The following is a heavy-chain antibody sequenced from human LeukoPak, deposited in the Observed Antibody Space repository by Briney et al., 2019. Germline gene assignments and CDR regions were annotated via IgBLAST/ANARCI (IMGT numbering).Heavy chain of an antibody. Sequence: ASVKVSCKASGYTFTSCYMHWVRQAPGQGLEWMGIIKPSGGSTSYAQKFQGRVTMTRDRSTSTDYMELSSLRSEDTAIYYCARDNSVGDNAWWFDPWGQGTLVTVSS. CDR2: IKPSGGST. D-gene: IGHD1-26*01. CDR1: GYTFTSCY. J-gene: IGHJ5*02. V-gene: IGHV1-46*01. CDR3: ARDNSVGDNAWWFDP.